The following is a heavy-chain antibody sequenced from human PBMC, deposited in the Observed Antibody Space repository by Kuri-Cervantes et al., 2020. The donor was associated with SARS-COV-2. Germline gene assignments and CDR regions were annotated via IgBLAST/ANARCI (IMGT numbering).Heavy chain of an antibody. CDR2: IWYDGSNK. V-gene: IGHV3-33*08. CDR1: GFTFSSYG. D-gene: IGHD3-22*01. Sequence: GGSLRLSCAASGFTFSSYGMHWVRQAPGKGPEWVAVIWYDGSNKYYADSVKGRFTISRDNSKNTLYLQMNSLRAEDTAVYYCARDRVDSSGCYYFDYWGQGTLVTVSS. CDR3: ARDRVDSSGCYYFDY. J-gene: IGHJ4*02.